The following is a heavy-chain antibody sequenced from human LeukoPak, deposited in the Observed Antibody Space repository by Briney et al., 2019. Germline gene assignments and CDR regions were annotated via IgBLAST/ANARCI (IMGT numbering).Heavy chain of an antibody. Sequence: ASVKVSCKASGGTFSSYGINWVRQAPGQGLEWMGRIIPILATTNYAQKFQGRVTITADKSTSTAYMELSSLRSEDTAVYYCARGVVDTTMDPKFDPWGQGTLVTVSS. CDR3: ARGVVDTTMDPKFDP. D-gene: IGHD5-18*01. CDR2: IIPILATT. CDR1: GGTFSSYG. J-gene: IGHJ5*02. V-gene: IGHV1-69*04.